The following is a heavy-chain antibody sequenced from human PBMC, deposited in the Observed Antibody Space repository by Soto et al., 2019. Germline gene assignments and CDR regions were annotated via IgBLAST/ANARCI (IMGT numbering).Heavy chain of an antibody. V-gene: IGHV1-58*02. CDR1: GYTFTSSA. CDR3: AATNGSGLLRFDP. Sequence: SVKVSCKASGYTFTSSAMQWVRQARGQRLEWIGWIVVGSGNTNYAQKFQERVTITRDMSTSTAYMELSSLRSEDTAVYYCAATNGSGLLRFDPWGQGTLVTVSS. D-gene: IGHD3-10*01. CDR2: IVVGSGNT. J-gene: IGHJ5*02.